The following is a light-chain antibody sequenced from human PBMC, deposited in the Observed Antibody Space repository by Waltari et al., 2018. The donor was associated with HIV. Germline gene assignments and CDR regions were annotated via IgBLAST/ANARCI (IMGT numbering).Light chain of an antibody. CDR1: QSLDSSNF. CDR3: QQFDTSPPNT. CDR2: GAS. Sequence: EIVLTQSPGPLSLSPGETPTLSCRASQSLDSSNFFAWYQQKPGQAPRLLIYGASSRATGIPDRFSGSGCRTDFTLTISGLEPEDFAVYYCQQFDTSPPNTFGQGTKLEIK. J-gene: IGKJ2*01. V-gene: IGKV3-20*01.